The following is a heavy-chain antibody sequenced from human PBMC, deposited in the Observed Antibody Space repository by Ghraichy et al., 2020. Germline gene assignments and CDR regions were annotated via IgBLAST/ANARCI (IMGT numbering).Heavy chain of an antibody. CDR1: GGSISSYY. D-gene: IGHD4-11*01. J-gene: IGHJ5*02. Sequence: SETLSLTCTVSGGSISSYYWSWIRQPTGKGLEWIGYIYYSGSTNYNPSLKSRVTIAVDTSKNQFSLKLSSVTAADTAVYYCARAPPLTTVTDNWVDPWGQGTRVTVSS. CDR3: ARAPPLTTVTDNWVDP. CDR2: IYYSGST. V-gene: IGHV4-59*01.